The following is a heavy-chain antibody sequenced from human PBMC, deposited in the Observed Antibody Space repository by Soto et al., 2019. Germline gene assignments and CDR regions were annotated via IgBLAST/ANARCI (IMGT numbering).Heavy chain of an antibody. CDR3: AKDKVRGPIVVVPAAMWGRFFDY. Sequence: GGSLRLSCAASGFTFSSYAMSWVRQAPGKGLEWVSAISGSGGSTYYADSVKGRFTISRDNSKNTLYLQMNSLRAEDTAVYYCAKDKVRGPIVVVPAAMWGRFFDYWGQGTLVTVSS. D-gene: IGHD2-2*01. V-gene: IGHV3-23*01. CDR2: ISGSGGST. CDR1: GFTFSSYA. J-gene: IGHJ4*02.